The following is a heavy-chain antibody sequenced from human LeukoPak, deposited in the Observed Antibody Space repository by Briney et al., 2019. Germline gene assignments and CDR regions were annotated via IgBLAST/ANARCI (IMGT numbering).Heavy chain of an antibody. Sequence: GGSLRLSCAASGFSFGNFGMHWVRQAPGKGLEWVAVIRYDGSNKYYVDSVKARFTISRDNSKNTLYLQMNSLRAEDTAVYYCERENYDGDYVDYWGQGTLVTVSS. CDR3: ERENYDGDYVDY. D-gene: IGHD3-16*01. CDR2: IRYDGSNK. CDR1: GFSFGNFG. V-gene: IGHV3-33*01. J-gene: IGHJ4*02.